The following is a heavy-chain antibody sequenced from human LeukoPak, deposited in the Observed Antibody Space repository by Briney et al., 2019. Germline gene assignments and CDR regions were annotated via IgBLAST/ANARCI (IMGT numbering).Heavy chain of an antibody. CDR2: IYYSGST. CDR1: GVSISSSSYY. J-gene: IGHJ4*02. Sequence: NPSETLSLTCTVSGVSISSSSYYWGWIRQPPGKGLEWIGSIYYSGSTYYNPSLKSRVTISVDTPKNQFSLKLSSVTAADTAVYYCAGSSSWYGGVDYWGQGTLVTVSS. CDR3: AGSSSWYGGVDY. V-gene: IGHV4-39*01. D-gene: IGHD6-13*01.